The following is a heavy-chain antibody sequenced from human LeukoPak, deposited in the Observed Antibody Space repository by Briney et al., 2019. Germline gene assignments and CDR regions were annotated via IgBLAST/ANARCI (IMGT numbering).Heavy chain of an antibody. D-gene: IGHD3-3*01. J-gene: IGHJ4*02. CDR2: ISAYNGNT. Sequence: ASVKVSCKASGYTFTSYGISWVRQAPGQGLEWMGWISAYNGNTNYAQKLQGRVTMTTDTSTSTAYMELRSLRSDDTAVYYCARVRLTIFGWGYFDYWGQGTLVTVSS. V-gene: IGHV1-18*01. CDR3: ARVRLTIFGWGYFDY. CDR1: GYTFTSYG.